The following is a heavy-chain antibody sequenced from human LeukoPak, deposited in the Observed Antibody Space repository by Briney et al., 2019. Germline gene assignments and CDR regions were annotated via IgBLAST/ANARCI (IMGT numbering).Heavy chain of an antibody. Sequence: SETLSLTCAVYGGSFSGYYWSWIRQHPGKGLEWIGEINHSGSTNYNPSLNSRVTISVDTSKNQFSLELSSVTAADTAVYYCARGPSGYDLWGQGTLVTVSS. CDR1: GGSFSGYY. J-gene: IGHJ4*02. CDR3: ARGPSGYDL. V-gene: IGHV4-34*01. CDR2: INHSGST. D-gene: IGHD5-12*01.